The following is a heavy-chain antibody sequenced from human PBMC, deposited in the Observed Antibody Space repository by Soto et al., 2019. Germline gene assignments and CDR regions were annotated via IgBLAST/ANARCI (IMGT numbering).Heavy chain of an antibody. Sequence: GGSLRHPWGASGVTFSTHAMTWGRQAPGKGLEWVSSVSGSGDNTYYADSVEGRFTISRDNSKNTLYVQMNSLRAEDTGIYYCAKVGVAVPAPPCLDSCGKGPLVTGSS. J-gene: IGHJ5*01. V-gene: IGHV3-23*01. D-gene: IGHD2-15*01. CDR2: VSGSGDNT. CDR1: GVTFSTHA. CDR3: AKVGVAVPAPPCLDS.